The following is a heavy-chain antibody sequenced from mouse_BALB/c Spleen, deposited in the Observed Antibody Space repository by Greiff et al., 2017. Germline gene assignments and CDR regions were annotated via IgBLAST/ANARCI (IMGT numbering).Heavy chain of an antibody. Sequence: DVQLVESGGGLVQPGGSRKLSCAASGFTFSSFGMHWVRQAPEKGLEWVAYISSGSSTIYYADTVKGRFTISRDNPKNTLFLQMTSLRSEDTAMYYCARSRDYGSLDYWGQGTTLTVSS. V-gene: IGHV5-17*02. CDR2: ISSGSSTI. D-gene: IGHD1-2*01. CDR3: ARSRDYGSLDY. CDR1: GFTFSSFG. J-gene: IGHJ2*01.